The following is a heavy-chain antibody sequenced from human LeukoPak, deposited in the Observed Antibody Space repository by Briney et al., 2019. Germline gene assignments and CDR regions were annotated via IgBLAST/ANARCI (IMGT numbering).Heavy chain of an antibody. D-gene: IGHD1-26*01. CDR2: ISWNSGSI. V-gene: IGHV3-9*01. Sequence: GGSLRPSCAASGFTFDDYAMHWVRQAPGKGLEWVSGISWNSGSIGYADSVKGRFTISRDNAKNSLYLQMNSLRAEDTALYYCAKDRASGSYYVDYWGQGTLVTVSS. J-gene: IGHJ4*02. CDR1: GFTFDDYA. CDR3: AKDRASGSYYVDY.